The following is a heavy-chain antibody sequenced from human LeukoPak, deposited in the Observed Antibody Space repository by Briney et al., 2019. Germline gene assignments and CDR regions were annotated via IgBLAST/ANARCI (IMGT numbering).Heavy chain of an antibody. V-gene: IGHV1-18*01. D-gene: IGHD4-23*01. CDR1: GYIFTSYG. CDR3: ARGGFTVVTPDAFDI. CDR2: ISAYNGNT. Sequence: PAASVKVSCKASGYIFTSYGISWVRQAPGQGLEWMGWISAYNGNTNYAQKLQGRVTMTTDTSTSTAYMELRSLRSDDTAVYYCARGGFTVVTPDAFDIWGQGTMVTVSS. J-gene: IGHJ3*02.